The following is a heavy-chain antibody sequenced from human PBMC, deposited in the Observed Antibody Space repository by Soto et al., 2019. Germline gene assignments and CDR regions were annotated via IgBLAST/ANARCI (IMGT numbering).Heavy chain of an antibody. CDR3: ARDSQYSTSWQRFDS. CDR1: GYTFTNYA. V-gene: IGHV1-18*01. CDR2: VNTYNGNP. J-gene: IGHJ4*02. D-gene: IGHD6-13*01. Sequence: QVQLVQSGGELKKPGASVKVSCKASGYTFTNYAISWVRQAPGRGLEWMGWVNTYNGNPHYAQISQGRVTMTTDTSTGTAYMELRSLKSDASAIYCCARDSQYSTSWQRFDSWGQGTLVTVSS.